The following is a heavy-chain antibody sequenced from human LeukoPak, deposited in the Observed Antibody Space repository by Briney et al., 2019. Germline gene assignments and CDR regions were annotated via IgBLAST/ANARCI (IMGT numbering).Heavy chain of an antibody. J-gene: IGHJ3*02. CDR1: GGSINSNTYY. CDR3: ARNDSGGFDAFDI. Sequence: SQTLSLTCTVSGGSINSNTYYWGWVRPSPGKGLEWVGSIHYSGSPYYYNYRGSTFYNPSLKSRITISVDTSKNQFSLKLTSVIAADTAIYYCARNDSGGFDAFDIWGQGTMVIVSS. D-gene: IGHD3-22*01. CDR2: IHYSGSPYYYNYRGST. V-gene: IGHV4-39*01.